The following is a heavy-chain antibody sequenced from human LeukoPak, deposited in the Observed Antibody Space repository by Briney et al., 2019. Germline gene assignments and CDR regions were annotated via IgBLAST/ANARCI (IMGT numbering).Heavy chain of an antibody. CDR2: IIPIFGTA. CDR1: GGTFSSYA. Sequence: EASVKDSCKASGGTFSSYAISWVRQAPGQGLEWMGGIIPIFGTANYAQKFQGRVTITADKSTSTAYMELSSLRSEDTAVYYCASPDYYDSSGYYRFDYWGQGTLVTVSS. D-gene: IGHD3-22*01. CDR3: ASPDYYDSSGYYRFDY. J-gene: IGHJ4*02. V-gene: IGHV1-69*06.